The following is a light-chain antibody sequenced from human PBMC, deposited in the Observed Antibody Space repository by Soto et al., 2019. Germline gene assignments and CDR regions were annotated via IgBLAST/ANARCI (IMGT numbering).Light chain of an antibody. V-gene: IGKV3-20*01. CDR3: QQYGSSPKT. J-gene: IGKJ1*01. Sequence: IVITQSPATLSASPGERATLSCRPSQNINNNLAWYQQKPGQAPRLLIYGASSRATGIPDRFSGSGSGTDFTLTISRLEPEDFAVYYCQQYGSSPKTFGQGTKVDIK. CDR2: GAS. CDR1: QNINNN.